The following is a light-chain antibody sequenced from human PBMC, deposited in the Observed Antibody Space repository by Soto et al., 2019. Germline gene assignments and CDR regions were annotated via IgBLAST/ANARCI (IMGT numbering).Light chain of an antibody. J-gene: IGKJ1*01. Sequence: AIQMTQSPSCLSASVGDRVTSTCRASQGIRNDLGWYQQKPGKAPKLLIYAASSLQSGVPSRFSGSGSGTDFTLTISSLQPEDFATYYCLQDYNYPWTFGQGTKVDIK. V-gene: IGKV1-6*01. CDR1: QGIRND. CDR3: LQDYNYPWT. CDR2: AAS.